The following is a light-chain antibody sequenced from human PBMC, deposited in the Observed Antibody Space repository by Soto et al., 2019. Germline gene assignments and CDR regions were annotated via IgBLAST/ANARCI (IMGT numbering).Light chain of an antibody. J-gene: IGKJ1*01. Sequence: DSQMTQSPSTLSASLGDKVTITCRASQSISSWLAWYQQKPGKAPKLLIYDASSSESGVPSRFSGSGSGTEFTLTISSLQPDDFATYYCQQYNSYWTFGQGTKV. CDR3: QQYNSYWT. CDR1: QSISSW. CDR2: DAS. V-gene: IGKV1-5*01.